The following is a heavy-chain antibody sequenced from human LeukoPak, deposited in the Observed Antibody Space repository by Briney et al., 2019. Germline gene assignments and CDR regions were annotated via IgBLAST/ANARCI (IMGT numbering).Heavy chain of an antibody. J-gene: IGHJ4*02. Sequence: PGRSLRLSCAASGFTFSSYGMHWVRQAPGKGLEWVSAISGSGGSTYYADSVKGRFTISRDNSKNTLYLQMKSLRAEDTAVYYCATRPIVVVVAATALDYWGQGTLVTVSS. CDR1: GFTFSSYG. D-gene: IGHD2-15*01. CDR2: ISGSGGST. CDR3: ATRPIVVVVAATALDY. V-gene: IGHV3-23*01.